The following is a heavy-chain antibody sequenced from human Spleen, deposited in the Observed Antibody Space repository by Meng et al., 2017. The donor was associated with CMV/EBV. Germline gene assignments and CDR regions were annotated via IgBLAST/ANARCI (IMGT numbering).Heavy chain of an antibody. CDR1: GFTFSKYM. J-gene: IGHJ4*02. CDR3: AREAYGDYLDY. CDR2: IKQDGSEK. Sequence: GESLKISCAASGFTFSKYMVSWVRQAPGKGLEWVANIKQDGSEKYYVDSVKGRFTISRDNAKNSLYLQMNSLRAEDTAVYYCAREAYGDYLDYWGQGTLVTVSS. V-gene: IGHV3-7*01. D-gene: IGHD4-17*01.